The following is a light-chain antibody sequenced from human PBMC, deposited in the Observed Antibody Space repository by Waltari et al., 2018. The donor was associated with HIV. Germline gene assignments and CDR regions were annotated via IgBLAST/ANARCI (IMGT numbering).Light chain of an antibody. V-gene: IGKV4-1*01. CDR3: QQYLSVPYT. J-gene: IGKJ2*01. Sequence: DVMVTQSQDSLHASVGGRAILNCKSNRNLLCSSHTTGYLAWYQPKAGQRPTLLIYWASTRESGVPDRFSGSGSGTDFTLTISSLQAEDVAVYYCQQYLSVPYTFGQGTKLEIK. CDR2: WAS. CDR1: RNLLCSSHTTGY.